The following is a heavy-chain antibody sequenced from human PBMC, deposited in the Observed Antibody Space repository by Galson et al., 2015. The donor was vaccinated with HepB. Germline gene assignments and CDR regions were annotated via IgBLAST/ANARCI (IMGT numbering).Heavy chain of an antibody. CDR3: AKGDDSTWDAYFYYMDV. CDR1: GFTFRDFV. CDR2: ISWSGASL. Sequence: SLRLSCAASGFTFRDFVMHWVRHAPGKGLEWVSGISWSGASLGYADSVKGRFTISRDNARNSLYLQMNSLRPEDTALYYCAKGDDSTWDAYFYYMDVWGKGTTVTVSS. V-gene: IGHV3-9*01. D-gene: IGHD6-13*01. J-gene: IGHJ6*03.